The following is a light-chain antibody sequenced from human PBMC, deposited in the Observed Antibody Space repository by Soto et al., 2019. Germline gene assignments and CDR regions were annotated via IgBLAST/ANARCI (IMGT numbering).Light chain of an antibody. J-gene: IGLJ3*02. CDR3: CSYTPNNPGV. CDR1: NSDVGGYNY. CDR2: EVS. Sequence: QSALTQPASVSGSPGQSITISCTGTNSDVGGYNYVSWYQQHPGKAPKLIIYEVSDRPSGISTRFSASKSGNTASLTISGLQPGDEADYYCCSYTPNNPGVFGGGTKLTVL. V-gene: IGLV2-14*01.